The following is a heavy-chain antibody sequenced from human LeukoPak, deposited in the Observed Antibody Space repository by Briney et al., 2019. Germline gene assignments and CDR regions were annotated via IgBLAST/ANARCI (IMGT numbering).Heavy chain of an antibody. D-gene: IGHD1-26*01. CDR3: ARGVVGIIPIDY. Sequence: GGSLRLSCAVSGFTVSSSYMSWVRQAPGKGLEWVAFVYGDDNTYYADSVKGRFTISRDNSKNAFYLQMVNLRADDTAVYYCARGVVGIIPIDYWGQGTLDTVSS. V-gene: IGHV3-53*01. CDR2: VYGDDNT. CDR1: GFTVSSSY. J-gene: IGHJ4*02.